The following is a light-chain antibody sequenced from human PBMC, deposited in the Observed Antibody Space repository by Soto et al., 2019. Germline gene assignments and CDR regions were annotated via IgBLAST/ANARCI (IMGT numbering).Light chain of an antibody. J-gene: IGKJ4*01. V-gene: IGKV1-33*01. CDR3: QQHDDLPLT. CDR1: QDITNY. CDR2: DAS. Sequence: DIQMTQSPSSLSASVGDRVTIACQASQDITNYLNWYQHKPGKAPKLLIYDASNLEAGVPSRFSGSGSGADFTFTISSLQPEDIGTYYCQQHDDLPLTFGGGTKLDIK.